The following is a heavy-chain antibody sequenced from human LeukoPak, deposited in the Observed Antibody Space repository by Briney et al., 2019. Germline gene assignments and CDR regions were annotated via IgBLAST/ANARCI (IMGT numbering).Heavy chain of an antibody. D-gene: IGHD3-10*01. CDR1: GYPFTNYD. Sequence: ASVKVSCKASGYPFTNYDINWVRQAAGQGLEWVGWMNPNNGNTGYAQKFQGRVTMTRDTSIDTAYMELGSLTSEDTAVYYCAKQGNFVGSGSYSGNWFDFWGQGNLVTVSS. V-gene: IGHV1-8*01. CDR2: MNPNNGNT. CDR3: AKQGNFVGSGSYSGNWFDF. J-gene: IGHJ5*01.